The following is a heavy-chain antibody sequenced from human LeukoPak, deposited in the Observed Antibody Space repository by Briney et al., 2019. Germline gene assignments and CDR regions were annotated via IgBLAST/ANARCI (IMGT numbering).Heavy chain of an antibody. CDR3: ARVLRYFDWFSFDY. J-gene: IGHJ4*02. CDR1: GFTFSRFW. V-gene: IGHV3-7*02. Sequence: GGSLRLSCAASGFTFSRFWMSWVRQAPGKGLEWVANIKQDGSEKYYVDSVKGRFTISRDNAKNSLYLQMNSLRAEDTAVYYCARVLRYFDWFSFDYWGQGTLVTVSS. CDR2: IKQDGSEK. D-gene: IGHD3-9*01.